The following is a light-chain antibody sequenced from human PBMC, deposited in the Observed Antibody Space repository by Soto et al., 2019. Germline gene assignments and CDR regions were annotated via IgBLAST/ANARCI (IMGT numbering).Light chain of an antibody. CDR3: QQYNNWPRAT. CDR2: RTS. V-gene: IGKV3-15*01. CDR1: QSISNN. Sequence: ETVMTQSPATLSVSPGERATLSCRASQSISNNLAWYQQKPGQAPRLIMFRTSTRATGVPARFSGSGSGTEFNMTISSLQSEDFAVYYCQQYNNWPRATFGGGTKVDNK. J-gene: IGKJ4*01.